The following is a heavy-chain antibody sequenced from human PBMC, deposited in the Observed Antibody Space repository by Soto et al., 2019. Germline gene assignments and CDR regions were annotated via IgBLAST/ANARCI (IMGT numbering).Heavy chain of an antibody. CDR3: ARDSAWRPAPGYYYGMDV. J-gene: IGHJ6*02. D-gene: IGHD1-1*01. CDR2: ISYDGSNK. V-gene: IGHV3-30-3*01. CDR1: GFTFSSYA. Sequence: GGSLRLSCAASGFTFSSYAMHWVRQAPGKGLEWVAVISYDGSNKYYADSVKGRFTISRDKSKNTLYLQMNSLRAEDTAVYYCARDSAWRPAPGYYYGMDVWGQGTTVTVSS.